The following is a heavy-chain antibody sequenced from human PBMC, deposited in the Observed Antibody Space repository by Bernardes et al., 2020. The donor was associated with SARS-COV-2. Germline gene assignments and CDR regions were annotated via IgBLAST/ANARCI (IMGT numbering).Heavy chain of an antibody. CDR2: IIPMMGTA. Sequence: SLKVSCRASGGTFSSYAISWVRQAPGQGLEWMGGIIPMMGTANYAQKFQGRVTITADESTSTAYMDLSSLRSDDTAVYYCARVGGNHRDIWSGYPYFDYWGKGTLVTVSS. V-gene: IGHV1-69*01. D-gene: IGHD3-3*01. CDR3: ARVGGNHRDIWSGYPYFDY. J-gene: IGHJ4*02. CDR1: GGTFSSYA.